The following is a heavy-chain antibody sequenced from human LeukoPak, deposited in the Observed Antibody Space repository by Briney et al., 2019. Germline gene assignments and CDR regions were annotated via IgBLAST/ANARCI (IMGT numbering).Heavy chain of an antibody. CDR1: GGSIRSSYYY. CDR2: INHSGST. CDR3: AREDSNYSPFDY. Sequence: SETLSLTCTVSGGSIRSSYYYWGWIRQPPGKGLEWIGEINHSGSTNYNPSLKSRVTISVDTSKNQFSLKLSSVTAADTAVYYCAREDSNYSPFDYWGQGTLVTVSS. D-gene: IGHD4-11*01. J-gene: IGHJ4*02. V-gene: IGHV4-39*07.